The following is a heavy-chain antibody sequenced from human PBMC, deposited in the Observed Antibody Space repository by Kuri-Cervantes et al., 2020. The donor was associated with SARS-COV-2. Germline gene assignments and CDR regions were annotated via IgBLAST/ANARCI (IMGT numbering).Heavy chain of an antibody. V-gene: IGHV1-46*01. CDR1: GYTFTSYY. J-gene: IGHJ6*02. CDR2: INPSGGST. D-gene: IGHD6-19*01. Sequence: ASVKVSCKASGYTFTSYYMHWVRQAPGQGLEWMGIINPSGGSTSYAQKFQGRVTMTRDTSTSTVYMELRSLRSEDTAVYHCAADGKQWLDYYYGMDVWGQGTTVTVSS. CDR3: AADGKQWLDYYYGMDV.